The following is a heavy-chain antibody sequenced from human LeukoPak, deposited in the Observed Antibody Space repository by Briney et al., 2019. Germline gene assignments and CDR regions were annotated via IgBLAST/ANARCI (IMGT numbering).Heavy chain of an antibody. CDR3: ARLSDYYGSSGRQGY. J-gene: IGHJ4*02. V-gene: IGHV4-39*01. D-gene: IGHD3-22*01. CDR2: IYYSGST. Sequence: SETLSLTCTVSGGSISSSSYYWGWIRQPPGKGLEWIGSIYYSGSTYYNPSLKSRVTISVDTSKNQFSLKLSSVTAADTAVYYCARLSDYYGSSGRQGYWGQGTLVTVSS. CDR1: GGSISSSSYY.